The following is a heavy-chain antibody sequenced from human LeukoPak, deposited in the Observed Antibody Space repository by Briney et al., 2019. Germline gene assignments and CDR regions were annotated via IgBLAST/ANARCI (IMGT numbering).Heavy chain of an antibody. Sequence: GGSLRLSCAASGFTFSSYGMSWVRQAPGKGLEWVSAISGSGGTTYYADSVKGRFTISRDNSKNTLYLQTNSLRAEDTAVYCCAKRRTTVVTLDALDMWGQGTMVTVSS. CDR3: AKRRTTVVTLDALDM. J-gene: IGHJ3*02. V-gene: IGHV3-23*01. CDR2: ISGSGGTT. D-gene: IGHD4-23*01. CDR1: GFTFSSYG.